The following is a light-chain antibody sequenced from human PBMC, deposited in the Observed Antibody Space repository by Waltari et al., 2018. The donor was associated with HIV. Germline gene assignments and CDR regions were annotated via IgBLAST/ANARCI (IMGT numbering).Light chain of an antibody. CDR1: QSVFNN. CDR3: QQYNDWLEPT. J-gene: IGKJ4*01. V-gene: IGKV3-15*01. CDR2: GAS. Sequence: ILLTQSPATLSVSPGDRATLSCTASQSVFNNLAWYQQRPGQAPRRLIYGASTRITTVPDRFSGSGSGKEFTITINNLQSEDLGLYYCQQYNDWLEPTFGGGTKVEV.